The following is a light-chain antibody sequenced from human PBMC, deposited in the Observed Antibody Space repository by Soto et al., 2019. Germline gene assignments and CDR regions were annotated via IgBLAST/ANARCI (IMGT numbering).Light chain of an antibody. CDR2: AAS. J-gene: IGKJ1*01. CDR1: QGISNY. Sequence: DIQMTQSPSSLSASVGDRVTITCRASQGISNYLAGYQQKPGKVPKLLIYAASTLQSGVPSRFGGSGSGTDFTLTISSLQPEDVATYYCQKYNSALRTFGQGTKMEIK. CDR3: QKYNSALRT. V-gene: IGKV1-27*01.